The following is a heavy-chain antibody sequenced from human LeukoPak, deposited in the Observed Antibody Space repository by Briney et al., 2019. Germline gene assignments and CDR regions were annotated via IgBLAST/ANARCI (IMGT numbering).Heavy chain of an antibody. V-gene: IGHV3-74*01. J-gene: IGHJ4*02. CDR2: ISGDGSST. CDR3: ARALGYPDRSG. D-gene: IGHD3-22*01. CDR1: GFTLSTYW. Sequence: GGSLRLSCAASGFTLSTYWMHWVRQAPGKGLAWVSRISGDGSSTSYADSVKGRFTISRDSAKNTLYLQMNSLRAEDTAVYYCARALGYPDRSGWGQGTLVTVSS.